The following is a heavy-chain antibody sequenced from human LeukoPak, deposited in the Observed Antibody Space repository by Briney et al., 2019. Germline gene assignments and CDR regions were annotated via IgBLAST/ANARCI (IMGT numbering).Heavy chain of an antibody. V-gene: IGHV3-23*01. CDR2: ISGSGGTT. J-gene: IGHJ4*02. Sequence: GGSLRLSCAASGFTFSSYDMSWVRQDPGKGLEWVSTISGSGGTTNFADSVKGRFTISRDNAKNSLYLQMNSLRAEDTAVYYCASTVGSGSYYTLGIYWGQGTLVTVSS. D-gene: IGHD3-10*01. CDR3: ASTVGSGSYYTLGIY. CDR1: GFTFSSYD.